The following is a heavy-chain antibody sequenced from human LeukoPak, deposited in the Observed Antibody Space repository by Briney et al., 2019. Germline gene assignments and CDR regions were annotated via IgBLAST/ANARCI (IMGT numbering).Heavy chain of an antibody. CDR3: AREPCSSTSCYYNWFDP. Sequence: SETLSLTCTVSGGSISSGGYYWSWIRQHPGKGLEWIRYIYYSGSTYYNPSLKSRVTISVDTSKNQFSLKLSSVTAADTAVYYCAREPCSSTSCYYNWFDPWGPGTLVTVSS. J-gene: IGHJ5*02. CDR2: IYYSGST. V-gene: IGHV4-31*03. CDR1: GGSISSGGYY. D-gene: IGHD2-2*01.